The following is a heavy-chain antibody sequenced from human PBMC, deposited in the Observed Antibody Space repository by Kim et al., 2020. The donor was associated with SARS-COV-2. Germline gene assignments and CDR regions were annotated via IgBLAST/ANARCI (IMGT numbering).Heavy chain of an antibody. V-gene: IGHV4-34*01. Sequence: SETLSLTCAVYGGSFSGYYWSWIRQPPGKGLEWIGEINHSGSTNYNPSLKSRVTISVDTSKNQFSLKLSSVTAADTAVYYCARGPKMFLEWLHPTTRFDYWGQGTLVTVSS. CDR3: ARGPKMFLEWLHPTTRFDY. D-gene: IGHD3-3*01. CDR1: GGSFSGYY. J-gene: IGHJ4*02. CDR2: INHSGST.